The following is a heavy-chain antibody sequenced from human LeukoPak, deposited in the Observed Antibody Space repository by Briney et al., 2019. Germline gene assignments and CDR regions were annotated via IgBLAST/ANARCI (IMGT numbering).Heavy chain of an antibody. CDR2: ISSSGGST. Sequence: GGSLRLSCAASGFTSSSYAMSWVRQAPGKGLEWVSGISSSGGSTYYADSVKGRFTISRDNSKNTLYLRMNSLRAEDTAVYYCAKEPSSGWNPTRNFDYWGQGTLVTVSS. D-gene: IGHD6-19*01. CDR3: AKEPSSGWNPTRNFDY. CDR1: GFTSSSYA. J-gene: IGHJ4*02. V-gene: IGHV3-23*01.